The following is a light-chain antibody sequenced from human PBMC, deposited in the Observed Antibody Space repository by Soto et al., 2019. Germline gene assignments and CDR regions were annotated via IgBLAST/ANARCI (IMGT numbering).Light chain of an antibody. Sequence: DIVMTQSPLSLPVTPGEPASISCRSSQSLLHSNGYNYLDWYLQKPGQSPQLLIYLGSNRASGGPGRFSGRGSGKEFKMKISRVEAEDGGVYYCMQALQTPKTFGQGTKVEIK. CDR3: MQALQTPKT. V-gene: IGKV2-28*01. CDR1: QSLLHSNGYNY. CDR2: LGS. J-gene: IGKJ1*01.